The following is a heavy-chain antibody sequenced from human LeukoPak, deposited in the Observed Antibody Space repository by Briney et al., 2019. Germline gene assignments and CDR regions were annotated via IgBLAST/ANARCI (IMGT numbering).Heavy chain of an antibody. J-gene: IGHJ4*02. CDR2: IYYTGNT. CDR3: ARVSIAASPHPDY. CDR1: GGSISNSRYY. V-gene: IGHV4-39*07. Sequence: SETLSLTCTVSGGSISNSRYYWGWIRQPAGKGLDWIGSIYYTGNTHDNPSLKSRVILSVDTSKNQFSLKLTSVTAADTAVYYCARVSIAASPHPDYWGQGTLVTVSS. D-gene: IGHD6-6*01.